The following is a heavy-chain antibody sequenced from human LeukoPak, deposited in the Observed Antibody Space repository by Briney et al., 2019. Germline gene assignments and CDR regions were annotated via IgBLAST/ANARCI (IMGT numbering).Heavy chain of an antibody. CDR2: TNPNSGGT. Sequence: SSVQVSCKASGYTFPGYYMHWVRQAPGQGLEWMGLTNPNSGGTDYAQKFQGRVTMTRDTSISTAYMEVSRLRSDDTAVYYCARDYYDSSGYSRFDPWGQGTLVTVSS. J-gene: IGHJ5*02. CDR3: ARDYYDSSGYSRFDP. V-gene: IGHV1-2*02. D-gene: IGHD3-22*01. CDR1: GYTFPGYY.